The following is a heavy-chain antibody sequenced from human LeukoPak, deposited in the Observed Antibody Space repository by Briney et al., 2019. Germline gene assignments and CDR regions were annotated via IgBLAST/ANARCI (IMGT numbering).Heavy chain of an antibody. J-gene: IGHJ6*03. V-gene: IGHV1-46*01. CDR1: GYTFTSYY. D-gene: IGHD6-6*01. CDR3: ARPYIAARPYYYMDV. Sequence: ASVKVSCKASGYTFTSYYMHWVRQAPGQGLEWMGIINPSGGSTSYAQKFQGRVTMTRDTSISTAYMELSRLRSDDTAVYYCARPYIAARPYYYMDVWGKGTTVTVSS. CDR2: INPSGGST.